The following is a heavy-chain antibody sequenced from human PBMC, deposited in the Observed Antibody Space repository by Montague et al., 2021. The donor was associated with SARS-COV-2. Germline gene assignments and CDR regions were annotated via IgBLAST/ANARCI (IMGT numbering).Heavy chain of an antibody. CDR2: ISSSGRTI. J-gene: IGHJ3*02. V-gene: IGHV3-11*01. CDR1: GFTFSDYY. D-gene: IGHD1-26*01. Sequence: SLRLSCAASGFTFSDYYMSWIRQAPGKGLEWVSYISSSGRTIYNADSVKGRFTISRDNAKNSMYLQMNSLRAEDTAVYYCAGDPTKWELGYAFDIWGQGTMVTVSS. CDR3: AGDPTKWELGYAFDI.